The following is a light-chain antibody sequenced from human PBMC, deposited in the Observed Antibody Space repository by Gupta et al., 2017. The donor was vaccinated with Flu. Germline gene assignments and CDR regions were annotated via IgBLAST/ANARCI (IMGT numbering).Light chain of an antibody. J-gene: IGKJ2*01. CDR3: QQSYSSPRT. CDR1: QNIYNY. Sequence: DIQLTQSPSSLSASVGDRVTITCRASQNIYNYLNWYQQKTGKATKLLIYVASRLLSGVPSRFSGSASGTDFTLIINSLQAEDGATDYCQQSYSSPRTFGQGTKLEIK. V-gene: IGKV1-39*01. CDR2: VAS.